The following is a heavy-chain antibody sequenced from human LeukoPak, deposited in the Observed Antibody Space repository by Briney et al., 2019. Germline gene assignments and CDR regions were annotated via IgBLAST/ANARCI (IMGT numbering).Heavy chain of an antibody. CDR3: ARGGY. V-gene: IGHV3-30*03. Sequence: PGRSLRLSCEASGFTFSDYDMHWVRQAPGKGLEWVAVISYDGSNKYYADSVKGRFTISRDSSKNTLYLQMNSLRAEDTAVYYCARGGYWGQGTLVTVSS. CDR2: ISYDGSNK. J-gene: IGHJ4*02. CDR1: GFTFSDYD.